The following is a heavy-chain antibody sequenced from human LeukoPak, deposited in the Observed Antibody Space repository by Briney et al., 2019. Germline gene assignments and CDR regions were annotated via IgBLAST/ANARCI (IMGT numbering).Heavy chain of an antibody. CDR1: GGSISSGDYY. V-gene: IGHV4-30-4*01. CDR3: ARVWYGSGSYYNLGYYYGMDV. CDR2: IYYSGST. J-gene: IGHJ6*02. Sequence: PSETLSLTCTVSGGSISSGDYYWSWIRQPPGKGLEWIGCIYYSGSTYYNPSLKSRVTISVDTSKNQFSLKLSSVTAADTAVYYCARVWYGSGSYYNLGYYYGMDVWGQGTTVTVSS. D-gene: IGHD3-10*01.